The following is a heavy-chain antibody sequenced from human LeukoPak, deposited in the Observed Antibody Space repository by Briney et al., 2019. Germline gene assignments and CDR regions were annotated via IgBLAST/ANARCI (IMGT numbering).Heavy chain of an antibody. Sequence: ASVRVSCKASGFTFRNYGISWVRQAPAQGLEGMGWISDYNGDTKFAQKLQGRVTMTTYTPTSTAYMELRDLRSDDTAVYFCARDPSNTSGRNVYFDFWGQGTVVTVS. D-gene: IGHD6-19*01. J-gene: IGHJ4*02. V-gene: IGHV1-18*04. CDR2: ISDYNGDT. CDR1: GFTFRNYG. CDR3: ARDPSNTSGRNVYFDF.